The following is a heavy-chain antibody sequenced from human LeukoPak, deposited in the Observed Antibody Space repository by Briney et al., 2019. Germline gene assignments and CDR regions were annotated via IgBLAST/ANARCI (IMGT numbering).Heavy chain of an antibody. CDR1: GYTFTGYY. Sequence: ASVKVSCKASGYTFTGYYMHWVRQAPGQGLEWVGWINPKNGGSNYAQKFQGRVTMTRDRSISTAYMELSRLTSDDTAVYYCARASFWESPINWFAPWGQGTLGTVSS. CDR2: INPKNGGS. CDR3: ARASFWESPINWFAP. J-gene: IGHJ5*02. V-gene: IGHV1-2*02. D-gene: IGHD3-16*01.